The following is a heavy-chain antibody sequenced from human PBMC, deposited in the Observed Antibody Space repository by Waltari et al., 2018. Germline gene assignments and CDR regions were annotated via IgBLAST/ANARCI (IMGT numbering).Heavy chain of an antibody. CDR3: ARGARGRFLEWLFDY. D-gene: IGHD3-3*01. CDR1: GGSISSGSYY. V-gene: IGHV4-61*02. J-gene: IGHJ4*02. Sequence: QVQLQESGPGLVKPSQTLSLTCTVSGGSISSGSYYWSWIRQPAGKGLEGIGRIYTSGSTNYNPSLKSRVTISVDTSKNQFSLKLSSVTAADTAVYYCARGARGRFLEWLFDYWGQGTLVTVSS. CDR2: IYTSGST.